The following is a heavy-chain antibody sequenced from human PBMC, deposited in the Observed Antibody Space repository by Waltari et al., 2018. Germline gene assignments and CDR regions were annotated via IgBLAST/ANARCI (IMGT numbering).Heavy chain of an antibody. V-gene: IGHV1-46*01. CDR3: ARVEGASYYTINPKYYYYYGMDV. CDR2: INPRGGST. Sequence: QVQLVQSGAEVKKPGASVKVSCKASGYTFTSYYMHWVRQATGQGLEWKGIINPRGGSTSYAQKFQGRVTMTRDTSTSTVYMELSILRSEDTAVYYCARVEGASYYTINPKYYYYYGMDVWGQGTTVTVSS. CDR1: GYTFTSYY. D-gene: IGHD3-3*01. J-gene: IGHJ6*02.